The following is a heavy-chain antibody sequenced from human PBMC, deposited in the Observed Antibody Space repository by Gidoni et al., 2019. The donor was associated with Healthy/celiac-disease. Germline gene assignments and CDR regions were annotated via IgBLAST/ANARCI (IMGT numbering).Heavy chain of an antibody. CDR1: GYTFTGYY. J-gene: IGHJ6*02. Sequence: QVQLVQSGAEVKKPGASVKVSCKASGYTFTGYYMHWVRQAPGQGLEWMGWINPNSGGTNYAQKFQGWVTMTRDTSISTAYMELSRLRSDDTAVYYCARGYCSGGSCYLGGMDVWGQGTTVTVSS. V-gene: IGHV1-2*04. D-gene: IGHD2-15*01. CDR3: ARGYCSGGSCYLGGMDV. CDR2: INPNSGGT.